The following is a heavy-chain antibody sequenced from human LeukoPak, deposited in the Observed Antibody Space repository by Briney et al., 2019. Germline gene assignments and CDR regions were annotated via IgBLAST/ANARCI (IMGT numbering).Heavy chain of an antibody. J-gene: IGHJ4*02. Sequence: GGSLRLSCAASGFTFSRYGMHWVRQAPGKGLEWVAVIWYDGSNKYYADSVKGRFTISRDNSKNTLYLQMNSLRAEDTAVYYCAIPFSSGWYQLDYWGQATLVTVSS. V-gene: IGHV3-33*01. CDR3: AIPFSSGWYQLDY. CDR1: GFTFSRYG. CDR2: IWYDGSNK. D-gene: IGHD6-19*01.